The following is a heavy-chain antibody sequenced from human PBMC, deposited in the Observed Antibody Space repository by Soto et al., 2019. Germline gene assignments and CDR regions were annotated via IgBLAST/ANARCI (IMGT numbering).Heavy chain of an antibody. D-gene: IGHD5-18*01. CDR3: ASTRGNSYGYGFDF. CDR1: GFTFNSYS. V-gene: IGHV3-21*01. Sequence: VELVESGGGLVKPGGSLRLSCAASGFTFNSYSMNWVRQAPGKGLEWVSAISRSSSYIYYAASLKGRFSISSDNAKNALYLQINSLRAEDTAVYYCASTRGNSYGYGFDFWGPGTMVTVSS. CDR2: ISRSSSYI. J-gene: IGHJ3*01.